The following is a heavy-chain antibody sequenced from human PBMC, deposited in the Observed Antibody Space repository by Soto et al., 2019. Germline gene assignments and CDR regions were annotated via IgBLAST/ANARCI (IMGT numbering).Heavy chain of an antibody. V-gene: IGHV1-69*01. D-gene: IGHD3-9*01. Sequence: QVQLVQSGAEVKKPGSSVKVSCKASGGTFSSYAISWVRQAPGQGLEWLGGIIPIFGTANYAQKFQGRVNMAADESTGTPYMELSSLRSEDTAVYDCASRHRYDILTCYPNWGQGTLVTVAS. CDR3: ASRHRYDILTCYPN. J-gene: IGHJ4*02. CDR2: IIPIFGTA. CDR1: GGTFSSYA.